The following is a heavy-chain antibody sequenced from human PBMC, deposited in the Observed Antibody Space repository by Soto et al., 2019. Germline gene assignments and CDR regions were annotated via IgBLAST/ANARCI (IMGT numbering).Heavy chain of an antibody. CDR1: GFTFSSYG. D-gene: IGHD5-12*01. V-gene: IGHV3-30*18. Sequence: GGSLRLSCAASGFTFSSYGMHWVRQAPGKGLEWVAVISYDGSNKYYADSVKGRFTISRDNSKNTLYLQMNSLRAEDTAVYYCAKDSLVDIVAPSDSWGQGTLVTVSS. CDR3: AKDSLVDIVAPSDS. CDR2: ISYDGSNK. J-gene: IGHJ4*02.